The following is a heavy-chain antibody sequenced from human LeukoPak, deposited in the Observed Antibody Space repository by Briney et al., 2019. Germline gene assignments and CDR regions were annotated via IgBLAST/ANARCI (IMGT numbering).Heavy chain of an antibody. J-gene: IGHJ4*02. D-gene: IGHD6-13*01. V-gene: IGHV1-2*02. Sequence: GASVKVSCKASGYTFTGYYMHWVRQAPGQGLEWMGWINPNSGGTNYAQKFQGRVTMTRDTSISTAYMELSRLRSGDTAVYYCARAKHSSWRIWYWGQGTLVTVSS. CDR1: GYTFTGYY. CDR3: ARAKHSSWRIWY. CDR2: INPNSGGT.